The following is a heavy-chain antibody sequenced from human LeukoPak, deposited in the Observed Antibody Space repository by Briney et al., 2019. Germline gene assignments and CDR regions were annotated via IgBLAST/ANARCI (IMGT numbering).Heavy chain of an antibody. D-gene: IGHD3-10*01. V-gene: IGHV4-31*03. CDR2: IYYSGST. CDR3: ARVSLWFGELPNYFDY. CDR1: GGSISSGGYY. Sequence: SETLSLTCTVSGGSISSGGYYWSWIRQHPGKGLEWIGYIYYSGSTYYNPSLKSRVTISVDTSKNQFSLKLSSVTAADTAVYYCARVSLWFGELPNYFDYWDQGTLVTVSS. J-gene: IGHJ4*02.